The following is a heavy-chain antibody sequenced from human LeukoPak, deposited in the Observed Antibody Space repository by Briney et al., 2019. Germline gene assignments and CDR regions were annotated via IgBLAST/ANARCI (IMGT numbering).Heavy chain of an antibody. J-gene: IGHJ4*02. Sequence: PGGSLRLSCAASGFTFSSYSMNWVRQAPGKGLEWVSLISWDGGSTYYADSVKGRFTISRDNSKNSLYLQMNSLRTEDTALYYCATGDSSGYYSTAGGFDYWGQGTLVTVSS. D-gene: IGHD3-22*01. CDR3: ATGDSSGYYSTAGGFDY. CDR2: ISWDGGST. CDR1: GFTFSSYS. V-gene: IGHV3-43*01.